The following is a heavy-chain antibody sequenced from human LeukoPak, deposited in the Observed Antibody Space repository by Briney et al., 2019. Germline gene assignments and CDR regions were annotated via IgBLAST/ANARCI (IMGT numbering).Heavy chain of an antibody. D-gene: IGHD6-6*01. J-gene: IGHJ1*01. Sequence: GGSLRLSCAASGFTFSSYEMNWVRQAPGKGLEWVSYISSSGSTIYYADSVKGRFTISRDNAKNSLYLQMNSLRAEDTAVYYCATLDSSREYFQHWGQGTLVTVSS. CDR3: ATLDSSREYFQH. CDR2: ISSSGSTI. CDR1: GFTFSSYE. V-gene: IGHV3-48*03.